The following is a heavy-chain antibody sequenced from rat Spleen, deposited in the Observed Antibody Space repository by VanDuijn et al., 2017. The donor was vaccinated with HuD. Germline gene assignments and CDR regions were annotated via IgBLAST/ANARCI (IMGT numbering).Heavy chain of an antibody. D-gene: IGHD1-4*01. V-gene: IGHV5-22*01. CDR1: GFTFSDYY. CDR2: ISYEGSST. J-gene: IGHJ3*01. CDR3: ARHTRVFWFAY. Sequence: EVQLVESGGGLVQPGRSLKLSCAASGFTFSDYYMAWVRQAPKKGLEWVASISYEGSSTSYGDSVKGRFTISRDNARSTLYLQMNSLRSEDTATYYCARHTRVFWFAYWGQGTLVTVSS.